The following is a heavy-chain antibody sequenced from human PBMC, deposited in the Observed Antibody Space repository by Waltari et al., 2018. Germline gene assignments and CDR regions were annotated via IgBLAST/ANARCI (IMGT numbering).Heavy chain of an antibody. J-gene: IGHJ4*02. V-gene: IGHV3-9*01. CDR1: GFTFDDYA. D-gene: IGHD4-17*01. Sequence: EVQLVESGGGLVQPGRSLRLSCAASGFTFDDYAMHWVRQAPGKGLEWVSGISWNSGSIGYADSVKGRFTISRDNSKNTLYLQMNSLRAEDTAVYYCAKDRILNYGDYRYIDYWGQGTLVTVSS. CDR3: AKDRILNYGDYRYIDY. CDR2: ISWNSGSI.